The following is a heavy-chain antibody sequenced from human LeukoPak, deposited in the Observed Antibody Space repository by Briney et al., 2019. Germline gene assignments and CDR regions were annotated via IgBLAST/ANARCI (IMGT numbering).Heavy chain of an antibody. V-gene: IGHV3-48*04. CDR2: TSSSSSTI. CDR3: AKEEDIVVVPAAIDI. J-gene: IGHJ3*02. Sequence: PGGSLRLSCAASGFTFSSYSMNWVRQAPGKGLEWVSYTSSSSSTIYYADSVKGRFTISRDNAKNTLYLQMNSLRAEDTAVYYCAKEEDIVVVPAAIDIWGQGTMVTVSS. D-gene: IGHD2-2*01. CDR1: GFTFSSYS.